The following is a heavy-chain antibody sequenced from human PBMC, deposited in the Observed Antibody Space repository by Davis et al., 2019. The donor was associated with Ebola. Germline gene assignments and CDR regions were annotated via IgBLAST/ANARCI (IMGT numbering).Heavy chain of an antibody. CDR2: ISYDGSNK. D-gene: IGHD6-19*01. Sequence: GESLKISCAASGFSFSSTWMHWVRQAPGKGLEWVAVISYDGSNKYYADSVKGRFTISRDNSKNTLYLQLNNLRAEDTAVYYCARSPSSGLETRVGNDCWGQGTLVTVSS. CDR3: ARSPSSGLETRVGNDC. CDR1: GFSFSSTW. J-gene: IGHJ4*02. V-gene: IGHV3-30-3*01.